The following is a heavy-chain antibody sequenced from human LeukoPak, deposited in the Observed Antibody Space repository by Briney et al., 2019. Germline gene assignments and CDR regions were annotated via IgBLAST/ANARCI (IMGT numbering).Heavy chain of an antibody. V-gene: IGHV4-34*01. CDR1: GGSFSGYY. Sequence: PSETLSLTCAVYGGSFSGYYWSWIRQPPGKGLEWIGEINHSGSTNYNPSLKSRVTISVDKSKNQFSLKLSSVSAADTAVYYCASEVGYSSGWYSGSYYFDYWGQGTLVTVSS. J-gene: IGHJ4*02. CDR3: ASEVGYSSGWYSGSYYFDY. D-gene: IGHD6-19*01. CDR2: INHSGST.